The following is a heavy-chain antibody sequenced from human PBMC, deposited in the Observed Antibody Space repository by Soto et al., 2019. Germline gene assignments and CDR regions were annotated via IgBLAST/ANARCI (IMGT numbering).Heavy chain of an antibody. D-gene: IGHD5-12*01. CDR2: IYYSGST. Sequence: QLQLQESGPGLVKPSETLSLTCTVSGGSISSSSYYWGWIRQPPGKGLEWIGSIYYSGSTYYNPSLKSRVTISVDTSKNQFSLKLSSVTAADTAVYYCARRLRGQRSLVDYWGQGTLVTVSS. CDR3: ARRLRGQRSLVDY. CDR1: GGSISSSSYY. V-gene: IGHV4-39*01. J-gene: IGHJ4*02.